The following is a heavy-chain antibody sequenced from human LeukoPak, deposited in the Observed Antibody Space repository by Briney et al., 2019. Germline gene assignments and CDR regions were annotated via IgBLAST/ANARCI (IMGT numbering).Heavy chain of an antibody. D-gene: IGHD6-19*01. CDR1: GFTFSSYW. J-gene: IGHJ4*02. V-gene: IGHV3-7*01. CDR2: IKQDGSEK. CDR3: ARARTASSGAFRFDY. Sequence: PGGSLRLSCAASGFTFSSYWMSWVRQAPGKGLEWVANIKQDGSEKYYVDSVKGRFTTSRDNAKNSLYLQMNSLRAEDTAVYYCARARTASSGAFRFDYWGQGTLVTVSS.